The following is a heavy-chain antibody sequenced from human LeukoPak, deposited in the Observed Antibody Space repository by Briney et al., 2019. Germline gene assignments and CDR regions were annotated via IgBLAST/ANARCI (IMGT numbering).Heavy chain of an antibody. V-gene: IGHV3-66*01. D-gene: IGHD6-6*01. CDR1: GFTVSSNY. Sequence: GGSLRLSCAASGFTVSSNYMSWVRQAPGKGLEWVPVIYSGGSTYYADSVKGRFTISRDNSKNTLYLQMNSLRAEDTAVYYCARDRQQLLLGMDVWGQGTTVTVSS. J-gene: IGHJ6*02. CDR3: ARDRQQLLLGMDV. CDR2: IYSGGST.